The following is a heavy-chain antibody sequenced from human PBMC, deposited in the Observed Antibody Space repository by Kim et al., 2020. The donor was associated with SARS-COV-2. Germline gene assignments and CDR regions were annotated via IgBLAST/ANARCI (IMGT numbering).Heavy chain of an antibody. CDR2: IYSGGST. Sequence: GGSLRLSCAASGFTVSSNYMSWVRQAPGKGLEWVSVIYSGGSTYYADSVKGRFTISRDNSKNTLYLQMNSLRAEDTAVYYCARGKGEPYGDYNWFDPWGQGTLVTVSS. D-gene: IGHD4-17*01. J-gene: IGHJ5*02. CDR3: ARGKGEPYGDYNWFDP. V-gene: IGHV3-53*01. CDR1: GFTVSSNY.